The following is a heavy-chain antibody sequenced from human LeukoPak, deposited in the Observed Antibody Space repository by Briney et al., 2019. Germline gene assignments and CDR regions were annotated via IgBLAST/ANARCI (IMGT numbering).Heavy chain of an antibody. CDR2: IYSGGST. Sequence: GGSLRLSCAASGFTVSSNYMSWVRQAPGKGMEWVSVIYSGGSTYYADSVKGRFTISRDNSKNTLYLQMNSLRAEDTAVYYCAKAGYDSSGYYLYYYYYYMDVWGKGTTVTVSS. V-gene: IGHV3-53*01. J-gene: IGHJ6*03. CDR3: AKAGYDSSGYYLYYYYYYMDV. CDR1: GFTVSSNY. D-gene: IGHD3-22*01.